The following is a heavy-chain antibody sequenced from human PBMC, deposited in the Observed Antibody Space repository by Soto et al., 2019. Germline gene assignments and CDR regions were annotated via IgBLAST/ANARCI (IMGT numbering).Heavy chain of an antibody. V-gene: IGHV3-74*01. Sequence: EVQLVESGGGLVQPGGSLRLSCAVSGFTLSSYWMHWVRQVPGKGLVWVSCMNSDGSSTSYADSVKGRFTISRDNAKNTLYQQMKSLRADDTGLYYYGREGYRGGSCIDYWGQGTMVTVTS. D-gene: IGHD2-15*01. CDR2: MNSDGSST. CDR3: GREGYRGGSCIDY. CDR1: GFTLSSYW. J-gene: IGHJ4*02.